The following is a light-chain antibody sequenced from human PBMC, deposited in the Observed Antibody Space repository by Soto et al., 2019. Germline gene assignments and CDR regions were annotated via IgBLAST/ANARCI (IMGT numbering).Light chain of an antibody. CDR2: DVS. CDR3: QQYGSSPWT. V-gene: IGKV3-20*01. Sequence: VLTQSPGTLSVSPGERATLSCRASQTIDTNLAWYQQKPGQAPRLLIYDVSNRATGIPARFSGSGSGTDFTLTISSLEPEDFAVYYCQQYGSSPWTFGQGTKVDI. J-gene: IGKJ1*01. CDR1: QTIDTN.